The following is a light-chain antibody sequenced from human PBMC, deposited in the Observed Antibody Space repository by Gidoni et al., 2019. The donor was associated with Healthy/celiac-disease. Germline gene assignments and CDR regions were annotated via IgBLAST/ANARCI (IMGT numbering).Light chain of an antibody. CDR3: QQYYSTPQT. CDR1: QSVLYSSNNKNY. V-gene: IGKV4-1*01. J-gene: IGKJ1*01. Sequence: DIVMTQSPYSLAVSLGERDTIHCKSSQSVLYSSNNKNYLAWYQQKPGQPPKLLIYWASTRESGVLDRFSGSGSGTDFTLPISSLQAEDGAVYYCQQYYSTPQTFGQGTKVEIK. CDR2: WAS.